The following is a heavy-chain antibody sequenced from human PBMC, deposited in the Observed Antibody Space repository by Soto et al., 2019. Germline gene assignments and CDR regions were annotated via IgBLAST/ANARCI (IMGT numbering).Heavy chain of an antibody. CDR3: ARGRGEGDYDILTCSAGNKRFDY. CDR1: GGSFSGYY. J-gene: IGHJ4*02. CDR2: INHSGST. D-gene: IGHD3-9*01. V-gene: IGHV4-34*01. Sequence: QVQLQQWGAGLLKPSETLSLTCAVYGGSFSGYYWSWIRQPPGKGLEWSGEINHSGSTNYNPSLRSRVTISVDASKNQFSLKLSSVTAADTAVYYCARGRGEGDYDILTCSAGNKRFDYWGQGTLVTVSS.